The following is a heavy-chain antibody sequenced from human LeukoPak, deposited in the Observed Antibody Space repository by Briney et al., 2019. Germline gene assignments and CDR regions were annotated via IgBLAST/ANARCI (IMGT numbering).Heavy chain of an antibody. V-gene: IGHV3-74*01. Sequence: PGGSLRLSCAASGFTFSSYWMHWVRQAPGKGLVWVSRINSDGSSTSYADSVKGRFTISRDNSKNTLYLQMNSLRAEDTAVYYCAKARGATYGTYYFDYWGQGTLVTVSS. CDR1: GFTFSSYW. D-gene: IGHD4/OR15-4a*01. CDR3: AKARGATYGTYYFDY. J-gene: IGHJ4*02. CDR2: INSDGSST.